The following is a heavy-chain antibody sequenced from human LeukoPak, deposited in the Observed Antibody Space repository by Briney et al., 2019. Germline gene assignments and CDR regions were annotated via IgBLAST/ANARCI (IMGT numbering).Heavy chain of an antibody. V-gene: IGHV3-21*01. J-gene: IGHJ4*02. CDR1: GFTFGSYS. D-gene: IGHD1-26*01. CDR2: ISSSSSYI. Sequence: AGSLRLSCAATGFTFGSYSMNWVRQAPGKGLEWVSSISSSSSYIYYADSVKGRFTISRDNAKNSLYLQMNSLRAEDTAVYYCARDLIVGAIGFAYWGQGTLVTVSS. CDR3: ARDLIVGAIGFAY.